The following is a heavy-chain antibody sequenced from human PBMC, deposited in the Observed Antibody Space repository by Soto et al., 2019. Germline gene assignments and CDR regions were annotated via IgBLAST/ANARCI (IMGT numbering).Heavy chain of an antibody. CDR1: GYSFTSYW. Sequence: LKISCKGSGYSFTSYWIGLVRQMPGKGLEWVGIIYPGDSDTRYSPSLQGQVTISADKSISTAYLQWSSLKASDTAMYYCARRSINFGVVSIGFDAFDIWGQGTMVTVSS. V-gene: IGHV5-51*01. D-gene: IGHD3-3*01. J-gene: IGHJ3*02. CDR2: IYPGDSDT. CDR3: ARRSINFGVVSIGFDAFDI.